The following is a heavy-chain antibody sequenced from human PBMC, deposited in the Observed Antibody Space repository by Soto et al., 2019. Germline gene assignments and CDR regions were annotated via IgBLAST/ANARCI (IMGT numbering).Heavy chain of an antibody. D-gene: IGHD2-21*02. Sequence: EVRLVESGGGLVQPGGSLRLSCTTSGFTFSSYAMSWVRQAPGKGLEWVSAISGSGGSTYYADSVKGRFTISRDNSKNTLYLQMNSLRAEDTAVYYCAKDSYCGGDCQIGGPIDYWGQGTLVTVSS. J-gene: IGHJ4*02. CDR1: GFTFSSYA. CDR2: ISGSGGST. V-gene: IGHV3-23*04. CDR3: AKDSYCGGDCQIGGPIDY.